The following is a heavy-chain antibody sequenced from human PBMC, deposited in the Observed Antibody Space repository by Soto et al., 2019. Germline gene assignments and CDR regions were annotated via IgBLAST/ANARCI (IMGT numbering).Heavy chain of an antibody. CDR3: ARRVRGVNDYYYGMDV. Sequence: QVQLQESGPGLVKPSQTLSLTCTVSGGSISSGGYYWSWIRQHPGKGLEWIGYIYYSGSTYYNPSLKSRVTLSVDTSKNQFSLKLSSVTAADTAVYYCARRVRGVNDYYYGMDVWGQGTTVTVSS. CDR2: IYYSGST. V-gene: IGHV4-31*03. J-gene: IGHJ6*02. D-gene: IGHD3-10*01. CDR1: GGSISSGGYY.